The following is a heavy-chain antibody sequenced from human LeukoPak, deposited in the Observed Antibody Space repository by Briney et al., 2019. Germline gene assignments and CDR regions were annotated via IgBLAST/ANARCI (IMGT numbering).Heavy chain of an antibody. D-gene: IGHD5-18*01. CDR3: TKASGYSSGAVDY. J-gene: IGHJ4*02. CDR2: ISWNSGSI. CDR1: GFTFDDYG. V-gene: IGHV3-9*03. Sequence: GGSLRLSCAPSGFTFDDYGMHWVRQAPGKGLEWVSGISWNSGSIGYADSVKGRFTISRDNAKSTLYLQMNSLRADDMALYYCTKASGYSSGAVDYWGQGTLVTVSS.